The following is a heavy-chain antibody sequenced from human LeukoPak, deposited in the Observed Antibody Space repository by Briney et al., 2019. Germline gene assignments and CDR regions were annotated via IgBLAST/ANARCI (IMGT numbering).Heavy chain of an antibody. CDR2: ISGSGGST. CDR3: AKDSYDSSGYYYVLFDY. Sequence: GGSLRLSCAASGFTFSSYAMSWVRQAPGKGLEWVLAISGSGGSTYYADSVKGRFTISRDNSKNTLYLQMNSLRAEDTAVYYCAKDSYDSSGYYYVLFDYWGQGTLVTVSS. V-gene: IGHV3-23*01. CDR1: GFTFSSYA. D-gene: IGHD3-22*01. J-gene: IGHJ4*02.